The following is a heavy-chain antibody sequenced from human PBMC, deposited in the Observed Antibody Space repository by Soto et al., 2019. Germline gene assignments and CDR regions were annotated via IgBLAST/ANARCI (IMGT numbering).Heavy chain of an antibody. D-gene: IGHD3-3*01. CDR2: ISSNGGSA. Sequence: GGSLRLSCAASGFTFSSYAMHWVRQAPGKGLEYVSAISSNGGSAYYANSVKGRFTISRDNSKNTLYLQMGSLRAEDMAVYYCARDRANNYDFWSGYYRIGYFDYWGQGTLVTVSS. CDR1: GFTFSSYA. V-gene: IGHV3-64*01. J-gene: IGHJ4*02. CDR3: ARDRANNYDFWSGYYRIGYFDY.